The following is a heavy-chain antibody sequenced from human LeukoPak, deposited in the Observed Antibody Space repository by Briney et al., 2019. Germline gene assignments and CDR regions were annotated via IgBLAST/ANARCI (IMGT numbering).Heavy chain of an antibody. CDR2: IYTSGST. CDR3: ERDWQLDV. Sequence: SETLSLTCTVSGGSISIYYCSWIRQPAAKGVEWIGRIYTSGSTNYNPSLKSRVTMSVDTSKNQFSLQLSSVTAADTAVYYCERDWQLDVWGKGTKVTVSS. J-gene: IGHJ6*04. V-gene: IGHV4-4*07. CDR1: GGSISIYY. D-gene: IGHD6-13*01.